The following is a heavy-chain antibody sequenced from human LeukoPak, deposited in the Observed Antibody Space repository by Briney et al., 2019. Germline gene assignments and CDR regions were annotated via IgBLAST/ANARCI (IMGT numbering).Heavy chain of an antibody. CDR2: INAGNGNT. CDR3: ARAPRPRYGMAV. Sequence: ASVKVSCKASGYTFTSYAMHWVRQAPGQRLEWMGWINAGNGNTKYSQKFQGRVTITRDTSASTAYMEVRSLRSEDTAVYYCARAPRPRYGMAVWGKGTTVTVSS. V-gene: IGHV1-3*01. J-gene: IGHJ6*04. CDR1: GYTFTSYA.